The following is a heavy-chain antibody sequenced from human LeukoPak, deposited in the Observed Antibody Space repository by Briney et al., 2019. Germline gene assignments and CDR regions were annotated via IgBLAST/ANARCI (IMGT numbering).Heavy chain of an antibody. V-gene: IGHV4-59*12. CDR3: AGGGVGPRLGY. CDR1: GGSISSYY. CDR2: IYYSGST. Sequence: SETLSLTCTVSGGSISSYYWSWIRQPPGKGLEWIGYIYYSGSTNYNPSLKSRVTISEDTSKNQFSLNLNSVTAADTAVYYCAGGGVGPRLGYWGQGTLVTVSS. J-gene: IGHJ4*02. D-gene: IGHD3-16*01.